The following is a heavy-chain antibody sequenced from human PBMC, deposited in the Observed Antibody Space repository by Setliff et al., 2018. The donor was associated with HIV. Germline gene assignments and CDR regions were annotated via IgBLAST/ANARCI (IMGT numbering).Heavy chain of an antibody. V-gene: IGHV1-69*10. Sequence: SVKVSCKASGGTSSTHAMNWVGQAPGQGLEWMGQIISILDITTYAQQLQGRVTITADESTSTFYMELSSLRSADTAVYYCAGPRGDEAFDIWGQGTKVTVSS. J-gene: IGHJ3*02. CDR3: AGPRGDEAFDI. D-gene: IGHD3-10*01. CDR2: IISILDIT. CDR1: GGTSSTHA.